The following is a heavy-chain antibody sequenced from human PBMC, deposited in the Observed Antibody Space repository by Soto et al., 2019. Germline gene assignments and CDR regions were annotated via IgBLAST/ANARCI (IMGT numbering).Heavy chain of an antibody. Sequence: PGGSLRLACAASGFTFSSYAMHWVRQAPGKGLEWVAVISYDGSNKYYADSVKGRFTISRDNSKNTLYLQMNSLRAEDTAVYYCARVNAEQYYYDSSGYSYYFDYWGQGTLVTVSS. CDR1: GFTFSSYA. J-gene: IGHJ4*02. V-gene: IGHV3-30-3*01. CDR3: ARVNAEQYYYDSSGYSYYFDY. CDR2: ISYDGSNK. D-gene: IGHD3-22*01.